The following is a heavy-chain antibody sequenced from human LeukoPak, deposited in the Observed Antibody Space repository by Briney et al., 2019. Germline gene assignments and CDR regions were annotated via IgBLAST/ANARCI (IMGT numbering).Heavy chain of an antibody. Sequence: ASVKVSCKASGYTFTSYGISWVRQAPGQGLEWMGWMSAYSGNTDYAQKLQGRVTMTTDTSTSTAYMELRSLRSDDTAVYYCARYYDFWSGYYGTSGFDYYYPGMDVWGQGTPVTVSS. J-gene: IGHJ6*02. D-gene: IGHD3-3*01. CDR3: ARYYDFWSGYYGTSGFDYYYPGMDV. CDR1: GYTFTSYG. V-gene: IGHV1-18*01. CDR2: MSAYSGNT.